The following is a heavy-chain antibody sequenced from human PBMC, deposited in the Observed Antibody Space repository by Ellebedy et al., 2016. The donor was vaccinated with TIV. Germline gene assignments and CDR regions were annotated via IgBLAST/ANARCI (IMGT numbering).Heavy chain of an antibody. CDR2: INHSGRT. J-gene: IGHJ4*02. V-gene: IGHV4-34*01. CDR1: GGSFSGYY. CDR3: ARGRTSTVTNPMYFDY. Sequence: SETLSLXCAVYGGSFSGYYWSWIRQSPGQGLEWIGEINHSGRTNYNPSLKSRVTISVDTSKNQFSLRLTSVSAADTALYFCARGRTSTVTNPMYFDYWGQGSLITVSS. D-gene: IGHD4-17*01.